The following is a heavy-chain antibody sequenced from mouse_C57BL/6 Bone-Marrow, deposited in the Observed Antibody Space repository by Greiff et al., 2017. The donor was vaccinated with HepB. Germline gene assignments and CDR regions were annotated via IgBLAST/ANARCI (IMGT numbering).Heavy chain of an antibody. CDR3: ARKHGSSYDYAMDY. CDR1: GFSLTSYG. CDR2: IWSGGST. D-gene: IGHD1-1*01. Sequence: VQLQQSGPGLVQPSQSLSITCTVSGFSLTSYGVHWVRQSPGKGLEWLGVIWSGGSTDYNAAFISRLSISKDNSKSQVFFKMNSLQADDTAIYYCARKHGSSYDYAMDYWGQGTSVTVSS. V-gene: IGHV2-2*01. J-gene: IGHJ4*01.